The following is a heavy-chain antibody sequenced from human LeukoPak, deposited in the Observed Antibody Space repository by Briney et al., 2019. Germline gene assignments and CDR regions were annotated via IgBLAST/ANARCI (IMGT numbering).Heavy chain of an antibody. CDR1: GFTFSSYW. Sequence: GGSLRLSCAASGFTFSSYWMYWVRQAPGKGQVWVSRINTDGSSTSYADSVKGRFSISRDNAKNTLDLQMNSLRADDTAVYYCARQTGATTTGGYYFDHWGQGTLVTVSS. CDR3: ARQTGATTTGGYYFDH. J-gene: IGHJ4*02. V-gene: IGHV3-74*01. D-gene: IGHD1-26*01. CDR2: INTDGSST.